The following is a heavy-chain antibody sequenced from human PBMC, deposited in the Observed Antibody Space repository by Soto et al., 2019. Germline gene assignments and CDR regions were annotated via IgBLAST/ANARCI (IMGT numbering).Heavy chain of an antibody. Sequence: GASVKVSCKASGYTFTSYGISWVRQAPGQGLEWMGRISAYNGNTNYAQKLQGRVTMTTDTSTSTAYMELRSLRSDDTAVYYCARTGYCTNGVCYDYYYYYYMDVWGKGTTVTVSS. V-gene: IGHV1-18*01. CDR2: ISAYNGNT. D-gene: IGHD2-8*01. CDR3: ARTGYCTNGVCYDYYYYYYMDV. J-gene: IGHJ6*03. CDR1: GYTFTSYG.